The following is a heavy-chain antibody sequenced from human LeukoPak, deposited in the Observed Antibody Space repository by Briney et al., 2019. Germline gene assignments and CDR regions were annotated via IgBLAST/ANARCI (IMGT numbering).Heavy chain of an antibody. V-gene: IGHV3-53*01. CDR1: GFTVSSNY. CDR2: IYSGGST. J-gene: IGHJ3*02. Sequence: GGSLRLSCAASGFTVSSNYMSWVRQAPGKGLEWVSVIYSGGSTYYADSVKGRFTISRDNSKNTLYLQMNSLRAEDTAVYYCARDLGRSSGWYSPNAFDIWGQGTMVTVSS. CDR3: ARDLGRSSGWYSPNAFDI. D-gene: IGHD6-19*01.